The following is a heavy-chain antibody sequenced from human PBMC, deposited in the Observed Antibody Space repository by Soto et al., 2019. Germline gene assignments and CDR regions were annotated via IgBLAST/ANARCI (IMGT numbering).Heavy chain of an antibody. CDR1: GGTFSSYA. D-gene: IGHD3-3*01. CDR2: IIPIFGTA. CDR3: ARVRVRFLEWLGSEG. J-gene: IGHJ4*02. V-gene: IGHV1-69*12. Sequence: QVQLVQSGAEVKKPGSSVKVSCKASGGTFSSYAFSWLRQAPGQGLEWMGGIIPIFGTANYAQKFQGRVTITADESTSTASMALSSLRSEDTAVYYCARVRVRFLEWLGSEGWGQGTLVTVSS.